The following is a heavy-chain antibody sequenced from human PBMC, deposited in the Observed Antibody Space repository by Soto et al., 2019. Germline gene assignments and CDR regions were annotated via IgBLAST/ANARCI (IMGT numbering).Heavy chain of an antibody. D-gene: IGHD2-15*01. CDR1: GLTLSNVW. Sequence: PGRSLRLSCAASGLTLSNVWMNWIRQAPGKGLEWVGRIKSKVDGGTTDYPAPLKDRFTISRDDSKNTVYLQLDRLGTDDTGVYHCARGGWLQNPGSDYWGQGILVTVSS. V-gene: IGHV3-15*07. J-gene: IGHJ4*02. CDR3: ARGGWLQNPGSDY. CDR2: IKSKVDGGTT.